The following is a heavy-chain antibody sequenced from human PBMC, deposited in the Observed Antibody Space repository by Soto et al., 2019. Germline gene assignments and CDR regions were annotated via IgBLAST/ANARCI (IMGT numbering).Heavy chain of an antibody. V-gene: IGHV4-31*03. CDR2: IYYSGST. CDR3: ARGGRYDSSGYYVGY. CDR1: GGSISSGGYY. D-gene: IGHD3-22*01. Sequence: QVQLQESGPGLVKPSQTLSLTCTVSGGSISSGGYYWSWIRQHPGKGLEWIGYIYYSGSTYYNPSLKSRVTISVDTSKNQFSLKLSSVTAADTAVYYCARGGRYDSSGYYVGYWGQGTLVTVSS. J-gene: IGHJ4*02.